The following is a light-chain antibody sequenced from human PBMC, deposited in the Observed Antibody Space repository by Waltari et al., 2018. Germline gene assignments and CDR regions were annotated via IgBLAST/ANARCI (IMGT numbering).Light chain of an antibody. Sequence: QSALTQPASVSVSPGQSHPIPCTGTSSYVGGYNYVSWYQHHPGKAPKVKIYDVSKRPSGVSNRFSGSKSGNTASLTISGLQAEDEADYYCSSYTSSSTSLYVFGTGTKVTVL. CDR3: SSYTSSSTSLYV. V-gene: IGLV2-14*03. J-gene: IGLJ1*01. CDR1: SSYVGGYNY. CDR2: DVS.